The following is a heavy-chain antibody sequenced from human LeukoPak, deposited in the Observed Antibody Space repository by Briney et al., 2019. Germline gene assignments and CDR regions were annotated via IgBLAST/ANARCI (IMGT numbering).Heavy chain of an antibody. CDR1: GGSISSGTYF. CDR3: ARDVGRYTDGYRPTELYWYFDL. J-gene: IGHJ2*01. Sequence: SETLSLTCTASGGSISSGTYFCTCIQQPAGKLLEWIGRIYTSGTTNYNPSLKSRVTISVDTYKNQFSLKLSSVTADDTAVYYCARDVGRYTDGYRPTELYWYFDLWGRGTRVTVSS. CDR2: IYTSGTT. V-gene: IGHV4-61*02. D-gene: IGHD5-18*01.